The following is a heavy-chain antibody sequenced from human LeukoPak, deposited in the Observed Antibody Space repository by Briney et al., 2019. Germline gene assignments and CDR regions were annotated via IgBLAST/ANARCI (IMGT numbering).Heavy chain of an antibody. V-gene: IGHV4-39*07. Sequence: PSETLSLTCTVSGGSISSSSYYWSWIRQPPGKGLEWIGEINHSGSTNYNPSLKSRVTISVDTSKNQFSLKLSSVTAADTAVYYCARGSIVVVPAAMVWGQGTLVTASS. CDR2: INHSGST. CDR3: ARGSIVVVPAAMV. CDR1: GGSISSSSYY. J-gene: IGHJ4*02. D-gene: IGHD2-2*01.